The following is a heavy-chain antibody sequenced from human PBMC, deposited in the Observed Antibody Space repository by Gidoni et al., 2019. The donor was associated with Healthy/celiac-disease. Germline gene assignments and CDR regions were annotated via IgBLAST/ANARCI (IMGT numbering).Heavy chain of an antibody. CDR2: INHSGST. Sequence: QVQLQQWGAGLLKPSETLSLTCAVYGGSFSGYYWSWIRQPPGKGLEWIGEINHSGSTNYHPSLKSRVTISVDTSKNQFALKLSSVTAADTAVYYCARGRPPRAYSSSWPRRYYYYYMDVWGKGTTFTVSS. CDR3: ARGRPPRAYSSSWPRRYYYYYMDV. D-gene: IGHD6-13*01. CDR1: GGSFSGYY. V-gene: IGHV4-34*01. J-gene: IGHJ6*03.